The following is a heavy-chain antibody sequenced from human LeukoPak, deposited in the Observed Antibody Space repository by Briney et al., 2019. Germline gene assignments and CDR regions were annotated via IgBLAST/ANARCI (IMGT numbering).Heavy chain of an antibody. Sequence: GGSLRLSCTASGFTFGGYGMSWFRQAPGKGLEWVGFIRSYAYGGTTEYASSVKGRFTISRDDSKSIAYLQMNSLKTEDTAMYSCTRASYYDSSGYYYRVGDYWGQGTLVTVSS. V-gene: IGHV3-49*03. D-gene: IGHD3-22*01. CDR2: IRSYAYGGTT. CDR3: TRASYYDSSGYYYRVGDY. CDR1: GFTFGGYG. J-gene: IGHJ4*02.